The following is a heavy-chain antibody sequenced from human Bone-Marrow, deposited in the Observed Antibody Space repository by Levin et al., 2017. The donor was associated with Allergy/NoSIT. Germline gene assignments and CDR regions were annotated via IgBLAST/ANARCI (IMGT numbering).Heavy chain of an antibody. J-gene: IGHJ4*02. CDR3: ARRGKQAGYLDY. CDR1: GGSISSSSYY. CDR2: IYYSGST. V-gene: IGHV4-39*01. D-gene: IGHD3-16*01. Sequence: SETLSLTCTVSGGSISSSSYYWGWIRQPPGKGLEWIGSIYYSGSTYYNPSLKSRVTIYVDTSKNQFSLKLSSVTAADTAVYYCARRGKQAGYLDYWGQGTLVTVSS.